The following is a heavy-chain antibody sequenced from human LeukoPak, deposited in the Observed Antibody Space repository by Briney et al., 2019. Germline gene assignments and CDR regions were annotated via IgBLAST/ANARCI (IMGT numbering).Heavy chain of an antibody. V-gene: IGHV4-59*08. D-gene: IGHD3-16*02. J-gene: IGHJ6*03. CDR2: IYVTGT. CDR1: GGSIGTYY. CDR3: ARHIGGGIEDMDF. Sequence: SETLSLTCTVSGGSIGTYYWSWIRQSPGKGLEWIGYIYVTGTRYNPYLQSRVTISVDMSRNQFFQKMSSVTAADTAVYYCARHIGGGIEDMDFGGKGPKVIVSS.